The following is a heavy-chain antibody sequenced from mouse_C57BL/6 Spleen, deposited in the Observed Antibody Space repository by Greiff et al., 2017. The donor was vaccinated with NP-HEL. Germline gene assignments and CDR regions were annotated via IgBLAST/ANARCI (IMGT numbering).Heavy chain of an antibody. CDR1: GYTFTNYW. D-gene: IGHD2-5*01. Sequence: VKLMESGAELVRPGTSVKMSCKASGYTFTNYWIGWAKQRPGHGLEWIGDIYPGGGYTNYNEKFKGKATLTADKSSSTAYMQFSSLTSEDSAIYYCARGSSNYVIMDYWGQGTSVTVSS. J-gene: IGHJ4*01. V-gene: IGHV1-63*01. CDR2: IYPGGGYT. CDR3: ARGSSNYVIMDY.